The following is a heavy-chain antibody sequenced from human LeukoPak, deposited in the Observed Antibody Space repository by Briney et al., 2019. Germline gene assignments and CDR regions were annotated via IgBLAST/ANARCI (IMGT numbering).Heavy chain of an antibody. CDR1: GFTFSSYG. CDR3: ASDGRRGSRNYFDY. CDR2: ISYDGSNK. Sequence: GGSLRLSCAASGFTFSSYGMHWVRQAPGKGLEWVAVISYDGSNKYYADSVKGRFTISRDNSKNTLYLQMNSLRAEDTAVYYCASDGRRGSRNYFDYWGQGTLVTVSS. V-gene: IGHV3-30*03. J-gene: IGHJ4*02.